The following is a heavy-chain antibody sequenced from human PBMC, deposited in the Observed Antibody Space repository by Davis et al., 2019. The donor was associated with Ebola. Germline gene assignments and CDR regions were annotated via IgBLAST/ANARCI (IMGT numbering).Heavy chain of an antibody. CDR1: GGSISSGGYS. CDR3: ARGNYGDYIVLYYYNMDV. CDR2: IFHGGTT. D-gene: IGHD4-17*01. Sequence: SETLSLTCTVSGGSISSGGYSWSWIRQTPGKGLEWIGYIFHGGTTDYNPSLKSRVAMSVDRSKNQFSLKLSSVTAADTAVYYCARGNYGDYIVLYYYNMDVWGQGTTVTVSS. V-gene: IGHV4-30-2*01. J-gene: IGHJ6*02.